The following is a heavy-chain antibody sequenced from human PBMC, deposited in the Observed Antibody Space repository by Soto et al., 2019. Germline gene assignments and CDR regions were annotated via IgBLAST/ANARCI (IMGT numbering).Heavy chain of an antibody. J-gene: IGHJ5*02. V-gene: IGHV4-30-2*01. CDR3: ARVRGRWGCAP. CDR2: IYRSGST. Sequence: QLQLQESGSGLVKPSQSLSLTCAVSDGSINSGDYSWSWIRQPPGKGLEWLGYIYRSGSTYYNPSRRRRATISLERSKNQFSPKRNSVIVADTAVYYCARVRGRWGCAPWGQGTRVTVSS. D-gene: IGHD1-26*01. CDR1: DGSINSGDYS.